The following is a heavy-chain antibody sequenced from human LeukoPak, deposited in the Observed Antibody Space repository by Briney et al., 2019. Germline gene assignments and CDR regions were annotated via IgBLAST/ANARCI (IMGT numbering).Heavy chain of an antibody. CDR1: GYTFTSYG. V-gene: IGHV1-2*02. J-gene: IGHJ4*02. CDR3: ARVPLGISPRKPPNFDY. D-gene: IGHD7-27*01. CDR2: INPNSGGT. Sequence: ASVKVSCKASGYTFTSYGISWVRQAPGQGLEWMGWINPNSGGTNYAQKFQGRVTMTRDTSISTAYMELSRLRSDDTAVYYCARVPLGISPRKPPNFDYWGQGTLVTVSS.